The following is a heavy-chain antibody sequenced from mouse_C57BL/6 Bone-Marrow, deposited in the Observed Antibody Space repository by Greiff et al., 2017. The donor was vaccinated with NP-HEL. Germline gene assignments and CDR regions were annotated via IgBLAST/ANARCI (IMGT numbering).Heavy chain of an antibody. CDR1: GYTFTSYW. CDR3: ARDYYGSSYAMDY. J-gene: IGHJ4*01. D-gene: IGHD1-1*01. CDR2: INPSSGYT. Sequence: QVQLQQSGAELAKPGASVKLSCKASGYTFTSYWMHWVKQRPGQGLEWIGYINPSSGYTKYNQKFKDKATLTADKSSSTDYMQLSSLTYEDSAVYYCARDYYGSSYAMDYWGQGTSVTVSS. V-gene: IGHV1-7*01.